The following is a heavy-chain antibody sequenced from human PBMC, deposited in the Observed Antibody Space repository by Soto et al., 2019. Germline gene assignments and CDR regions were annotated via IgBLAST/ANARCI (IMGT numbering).Heavy chain of an antibody. CDR2: ISYDGSNK. D-gene: IGHD3-10*01. Sequence: QVQLVESGGGVDQPGRSLRLSCAASGFTFSSYAMHWVRQAPGKGLEWVAVISYDGSNKYYADSVKGRFTISRDNSKNPLYLQMNSLRAEDTAVYYCARDLQILWFGELLNWGQGTLVTVSS. CDR1: GFTFSSYA. V-gene: IGHV3-30-3*01. J-gene: IGHJ4*02. CDR3: ARDLQILWFGELLN.